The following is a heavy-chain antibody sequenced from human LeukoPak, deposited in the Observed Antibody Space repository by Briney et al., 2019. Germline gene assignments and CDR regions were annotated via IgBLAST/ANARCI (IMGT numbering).Heavy chain of an antibody. J-gene: IGHJ6*02. V-gene: IGHV3-48*03. CDR2: ISSSGIST. CDR1: GFILGSYE. CDR3: ARGDSSSFGLYYYYYGMDV. Sequence: GGSLRLSCAASGFILGSYEMNWVRQAPGKGLEWISYISSSGISTYYADSVKGRFTISRDNAKNSLYLQMNSLRAEDTAVYYCARGDSSSFGLYYYYYGMDVWGQGTTVTVSS. D-gene: IGHD6-6*01.